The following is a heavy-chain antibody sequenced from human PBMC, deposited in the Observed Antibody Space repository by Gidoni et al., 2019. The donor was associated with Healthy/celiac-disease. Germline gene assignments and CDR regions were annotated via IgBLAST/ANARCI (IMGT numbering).Heavy chain of an antibody. J-gene: IGHJ6*02. CDR1: GGTFSSYA. V-gene: IGHV1-69*01. Sequence: QVQLVQSGAEVKKPGSSVKVSCKASGGTFSSYAISWVRQAPGQGLEWMVGIIPIFGTANYAQKFQGRVTITADESTSTAYMELSSLRSEDTAGYYCASETCGGDCSGYYYYGMDVWGQGTTVTVSS. CDR2: IIPIFGTA. D-gene: IGHD2-21*02. CDR3: ASETCGGDCSGYYYYGMDV.